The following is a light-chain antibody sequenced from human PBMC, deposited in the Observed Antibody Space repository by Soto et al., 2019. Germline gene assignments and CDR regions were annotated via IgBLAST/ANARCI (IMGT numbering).Light chain of an antibody. J-gene: IGLJ1*01. CDR1: SSDVGGYNY. V-gene: IGLV2-14*01. CDR2: DVT. CDR3: SSYTSSSTPYV. Sequence: QSVLTQPASVSGSPGQSITIYCTGTSSDVGGYNYVPWYHQHPVKAPKLMIYDVTNRPSGVSDRFSGSKSGNTASLTISGLQAEDEADYYCSSYTSSSTPYVFGTGTKVTVL.